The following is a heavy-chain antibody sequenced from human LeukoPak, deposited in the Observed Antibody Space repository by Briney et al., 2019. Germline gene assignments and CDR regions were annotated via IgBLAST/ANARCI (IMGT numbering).Heavy chain of an antibody. CDR3: AKWGDYDVLTGYYVSDF. D-gene: IGHD3-9*01. Sequence: GASLRLSCAASGFIFSNYAMYWLRKAQGKGLEWASAISGRSDNTYYADSVKGRFTLSRDSSKNTLYLQMNSLRADDTAVYYCAKWGDYDVLTGYYVSDFWGQGTLVTVSS. J-gene: IGHJ4*02. V-gene: IGHV3-23*01. CDR1: GFIFSNYA. CDR2: ISGRSDNT.